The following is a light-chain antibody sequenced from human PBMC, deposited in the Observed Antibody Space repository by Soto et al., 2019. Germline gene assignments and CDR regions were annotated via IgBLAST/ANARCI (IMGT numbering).Light chain of an antibody. CDR1: ALSKQF. J-gene: IGLJ2*01. V-gene: IGLV3-25*02. CDR3: QSGDSSGTYPVV. Sequence: SYELAQPPSVSVSPGQTASITCSGDALSKQFAYWYQHKPGQAPVLVIYKDNERPSGIPERFSGSNSGATVTLTISGVQAEDEAVFYCQSGDSSGTYPVVFGGGTKVTVL. CDR2: KDN.